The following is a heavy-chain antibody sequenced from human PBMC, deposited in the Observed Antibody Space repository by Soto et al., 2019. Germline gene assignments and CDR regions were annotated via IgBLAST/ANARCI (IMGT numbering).Heavy chain of an antibody. CDR3: ARHVAKGLGADLDPYWFDP. D-gene: IGHD1-26*01. Sequence: QLQLQESGPGLVKPSETLSLTCTVSGGSISSSSYYWGWIRQPPGKGLEWIGSIYYSGSTYYNPSLKSRVTISVDTSKNQFSLKLSSVTAADTAVYYCARHVAKGLGADLDPYWFDPWGQGTLVTVSS. V-gene: IGHV4-39*01. CDR1: GGSISSSSYY. J-gene: IGHJ5*02. CDR2: IYYSGST.